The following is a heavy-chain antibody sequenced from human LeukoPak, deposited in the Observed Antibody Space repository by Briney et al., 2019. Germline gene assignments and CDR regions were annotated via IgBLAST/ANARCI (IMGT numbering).Heavy chain of an antibody. Sequence: SETLSLTCTVSGGSISSYYWSWIRQPPGTRVGWFGYIYYSGSINYNPSLKSQVPTSVDTSKNQFSLKLSSVTAADTAVYYCARHGSYYYDSSGYASGNWFDPWGQGTLVTVSS. CDR2: IYYSGSI. J-gene: IGHJ5*02. CDR3: ARHGSYYYDSSGYASGNWFDP. D-gene: IGHD3-22*01. CDR1: GGSISSYY. V-gene: IGHV4-59*08.